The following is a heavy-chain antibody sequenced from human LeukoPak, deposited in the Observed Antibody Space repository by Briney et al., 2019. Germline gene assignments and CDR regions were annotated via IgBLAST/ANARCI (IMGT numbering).Heavy chain of an antibody. CDR1: GGSISSSIYY. V-gene: IGHV4-61*01. CDR2: IYYSGNT. Sequence: PSETLSLTCTVSGGSISSSIYYWGWIRQPPGKGLEWIGYIYYSGNTNYNPSLKSRVTISVDTSKNQFSLKLSSVTAADTAVYYCARDFLMSSSWYGAFDIWGQGTMVTVSS. D-gene: IGHD6-13*01. J-gene: IGHJ3*02. CDR3: ARDFLMSSSWYGAFDI.